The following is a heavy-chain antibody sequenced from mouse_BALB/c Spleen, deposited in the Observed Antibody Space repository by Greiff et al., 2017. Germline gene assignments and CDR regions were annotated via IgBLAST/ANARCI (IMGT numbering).Heavy chain of an antibody. Sequence: EVQLQESGPGLVKPSQSLSLTCSVTGYSITSGYYWNWIRQFPGNKLEWMGYISYDGSNNYNPSLKNRISITRDTSKNQFFLKLNSVTTEDTATYYCARDDGIYAMDYWGQGTSVTVSS. D-gene: IGHD1-1*01. V-gene: IGHV3-6*02. CDR3: ARDDGIYAMDY. CDR1: GYSITSGYY. CDR2: ISYDGSN. J-gene: IGHJ4*01.